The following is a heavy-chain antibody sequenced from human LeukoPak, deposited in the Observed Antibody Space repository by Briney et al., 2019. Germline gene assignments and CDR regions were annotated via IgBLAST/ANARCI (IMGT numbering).Heavy chain of an antibody. CDR1: GGSISSYY. CDR2: IYTSGST. D-gene: IGHD6-13*01. Sequence: PSETLSPTCTVSGGSISSYYWSWIRQPAGKGLEWIGRIYTSGSTNYNPSLKSRVTMSVDTSKNQFSLKLSSVTAADTAVYYCARDLSSSPYYYGMDVWGQGTTVTVSS. V-gene: IGHV4-4*07. J-gene: IGHJ6*02. CDR3: ARDLSSSPYYYGMDV.